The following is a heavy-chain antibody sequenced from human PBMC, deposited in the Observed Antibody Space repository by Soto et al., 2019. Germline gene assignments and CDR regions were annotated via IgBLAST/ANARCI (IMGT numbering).Heavy chain of an antibody. V-gene: IGHV3-33*01. Sequence: GSLRLSCAVPGGIFHGYGMHWVRQAPGKGLEWVAIIRFDGSNEEYADSVKGRFTISRDNSNNTLYLQMNTLGAEDTAVYYCARDGIGGTVFRGYLDYWGRGTVVTVSS. D-gene: IGHD1-7*01. CDR2: IRFDGSNE. CDR3: ARDGIGGTVFRGYLDY. CDR1: GGIFHGYG. J-gene: IGHJ4*02.